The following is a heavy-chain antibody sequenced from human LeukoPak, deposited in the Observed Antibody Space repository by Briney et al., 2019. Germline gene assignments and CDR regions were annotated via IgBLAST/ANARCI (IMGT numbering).Heavy chain of an antibody. CDR3: ARVSGSYYRPFDY. V-gene: IGHV4-4*09. Sequence: SETLSLTCTVSGGSISSYYWSWIRQPPGKGLEWIGYIYTSGSTNYNPSLKSRVTISVDTSKNQFSLKPSSVTAADTAVYYCARVSGSYYRPFDYWGQGTLVTVSS. J-gene: IGHJ4*02. CDR1: GGSISSYY. CDR2: IYTSGST. D-gene: IGHD1-26*01.